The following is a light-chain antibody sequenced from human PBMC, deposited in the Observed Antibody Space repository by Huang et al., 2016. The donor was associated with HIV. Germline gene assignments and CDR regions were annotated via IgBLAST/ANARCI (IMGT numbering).Light chain of an antibody. CDR1: QSVSSN. Sequence: EIVMTQSPATLSVSPGERATLSCRASQSVSSNLAWYQQKPGQAPRLLIYSESSRATGIPARFSGSGSGTEFTLTVSSLQSEDFAVYYCQQYHNWPPHTFGQGTKLEIK. CDR3: QQYHNWPPHT. V-gene: IGKV3-15*01. CDR2: SES. J-gene: IGKJ2*01.